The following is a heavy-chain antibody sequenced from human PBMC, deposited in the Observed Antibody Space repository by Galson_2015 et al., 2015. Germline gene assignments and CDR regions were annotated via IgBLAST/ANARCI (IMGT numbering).Heavy chain of an antibody. CDR1: GYTFTSYD. D-gene: IGHD3-10*01. V-gene: IGHV1-8*01. CDR2: MNPNSGNT. J-gene: IGHJ4*02. CDR3: ARGPVSWFGEQTNSYFDY. Sequence: SVKVSCKASGYTFTSYDINWVRQATGQGLEWMGWMNPNSGNTGYAQKFQGRVTMTRNTSISTAYMELSSLRSEDTAVYYCARGPVSWFGEQTNSYFDYWGQGTLVTVSS.